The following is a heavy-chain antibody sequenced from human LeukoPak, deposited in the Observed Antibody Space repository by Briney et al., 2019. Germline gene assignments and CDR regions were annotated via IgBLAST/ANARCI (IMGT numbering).Heavy chain of an antibody. Sequence: SVKVSCKASRCTFISYAISSVRQSPGQRLEWMGGIIPIFGTANYAQKFQGRVTITADESTSTAYMELSSLRSEDTAVYYCARSQSLRYFDWLLYTRDYYYYMDVWGKGTTVTISS. D-gene: IGHD3-9*01. V-gene: IGHV1-69*13. CDR3: ARSQSLRYFDWLLYTRDYYYYMDV. CDR2: IIPIFGTA. J-gene: IGHJ6*03. CDR1: RCTFISYA.